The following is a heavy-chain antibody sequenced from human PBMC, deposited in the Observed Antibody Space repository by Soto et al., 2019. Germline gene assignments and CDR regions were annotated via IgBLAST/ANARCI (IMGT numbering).Heavy chain of an antibody. CDR1: GGSISSGGYY. D-gene: IGHD3-10*01. Sequence: SETLSLTCTVSGGSISSGGYYWSWIRQHPGKGLEWIGYIYYSGSTYYNPSLKSRVTISVDTSKNQFSLKLSSVTAADTAVYYCARDQYYYGSGTSMDVWGQGTTVTVSS. J-gene: IGHJ6*02. V-gene: IGHV4-31*03. CDR2: IYYSGST. CDR3: ARDQYYYGSGTSMDV.